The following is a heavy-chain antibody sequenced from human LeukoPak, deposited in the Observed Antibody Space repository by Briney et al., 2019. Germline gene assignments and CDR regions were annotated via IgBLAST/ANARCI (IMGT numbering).Heavy chain of an antibody. D-gene: IGHD1-14*01. CDR3: ARHRAPLVRSYSGY. J-gene: IGHJ4*02. V-gene: IGHV4-39*01. CDR2: IYYSGST. CDR1: GGSISSSSYY. Sequence: PSETLSLTCTVSGGSISSSSYYWGWIRQPPGKGLEWIGSIYYSGSTYYNPSLKSRVTISVDTSKNQFSLKLSSVTAADTAVYYCARHRAPLVRSYSGYWGQGTLVTVSS.